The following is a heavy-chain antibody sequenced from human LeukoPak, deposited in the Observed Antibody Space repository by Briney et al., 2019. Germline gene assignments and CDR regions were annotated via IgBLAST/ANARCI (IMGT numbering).Heavy chain of an antibody. J-gene: IGHJ3*02. CDR2: IYRSGST. CDR3: ARKTYYYAFDI. V-gene: IGHV4-30-2*01. CDR1: GGSISSGGYS. Sequence: SETLSLTCAVSGGSISSGGYSWSWIRQPPGKGLEWIGYIYRSGSTYYNPSLKSRVTISVDTSKNQFSLKLSSVTAADTAVYYCARKTYYYAFDIWGQGTMVTVSS. D-gene: IGHD3-10*01.